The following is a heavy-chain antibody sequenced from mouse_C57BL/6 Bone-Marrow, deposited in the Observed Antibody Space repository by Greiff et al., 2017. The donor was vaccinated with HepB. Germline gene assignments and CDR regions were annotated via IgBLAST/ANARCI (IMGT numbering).Heavy chain of an antibody. CDR2: IYPGSGNT. CDR1: GYTFTDYY. V-gene: IGHV1-76*01. D-gene: IGHD1-1*01. J-gene: IGHJ1*03. CDR3: ARRRGYYYGSSPSYWYFDV. Sequence: QVQLQQSGAELVRPGASVKLSCKASGYTFTDYYINWVKQRPGQGLEWIARIYPGSGNTYYNEKFKGKATLTAEKSSSTAYMQLSSLTSEDSAVYFCARRRGYYYGSSPSYWYFDVWGTGTTVTVSS.